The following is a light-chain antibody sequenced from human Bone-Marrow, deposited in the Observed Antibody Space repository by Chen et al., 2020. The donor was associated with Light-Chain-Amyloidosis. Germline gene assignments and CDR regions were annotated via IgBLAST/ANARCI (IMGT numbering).Light chain of an antibody. CDR1: QDIDNY. CDR3: QQYDNVPLGFI. CDR2: DAS. V-gene: IGKV1-33*01. Sequence: DIQMTQSPSSLSVSVGDKVTITCQASQDIDNYVNWYQQKPGQAPKVLIYDASNLQAGVPSRFSGSGSGTDFTFTINNLQPEDVATYYCQQYDNVPLGFIFGGGTKVAIK. J-gene: IGKJ4*01.